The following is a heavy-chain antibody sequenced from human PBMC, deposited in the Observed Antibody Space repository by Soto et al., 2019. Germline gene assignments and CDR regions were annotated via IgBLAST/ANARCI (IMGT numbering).Heavy chain of an antibody. V-gene: IGHV3-15*07. CDR1: GVTLTDVW. Sequence: PGGSLRLSCAVSGVTLTDVWMNWVRQAPGKGPEWVGRIKSNTAGGTTDFAAPVKGRLTISRDDSQNTLYLQMDSLKTEDTAVYYCSHGYYQYFNSWGPGTLVTVSS. D-gene: IGHD5-18*01. CDR2: IKSNTAGGTT. J-gene: IGHJ4*02. CDR3: SHGYYQYFNS.